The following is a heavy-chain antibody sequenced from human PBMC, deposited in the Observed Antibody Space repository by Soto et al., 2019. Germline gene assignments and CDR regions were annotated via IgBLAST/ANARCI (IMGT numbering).Heavy chain of an antibody. V-gene: IGHV3-23*01. J-gene: IGHJ4*02. CDR2: ITTSGDRS. CDR3: ARGLEAGYYFAD. CDR1: GFNFSSYA. Sequence: EVQLLESGGRLIQPGGSLRLSCAASGFNFSSYAMSWIRQAPGKGPEWVAGITTSGDRSGYADSVNGRFTVSRDNSQNTMYLQLNSLRGDDTAIYYCARGLEAGYYFADWGQGTLVTVSS. D-gene: IGHD3-22*01.